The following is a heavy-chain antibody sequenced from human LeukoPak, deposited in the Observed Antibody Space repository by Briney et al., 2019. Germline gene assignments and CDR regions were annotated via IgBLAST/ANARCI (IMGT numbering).Heavy chain of an antibody. Sequence: ASVKVSCKASGGTFTSYAISWGRQAPGQGREWRGRIIPILGIANYAQKFQGRVTITADKSTSTAYMELGSLRSEETAVYYCARALSPNLVRGVIKRERANYYYYGMDVWGQGTTVTVSS. J-gene: IGHJ6*02. CDR1: GGTFTSYA. D-gene: IGHD3-10*01. V-gene: IGHV1-69*04. CDR3: ARALSPNLVRGVIKRERANYYYYGMDV. CDR2: IIPILGIA.